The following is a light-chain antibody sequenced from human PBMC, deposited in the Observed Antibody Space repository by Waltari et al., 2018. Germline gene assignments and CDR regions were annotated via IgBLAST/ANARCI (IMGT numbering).Light chain of an antibody. V-gene: IGKV1-39*01. Sequence: DIRMTQSPSSLSASVGDRVTITCRASQAINTYLNWYQQQPGKAPKLLIYAASRLHRGVPSRFSGSGSGTDFTLTISCLQSEDFATYYCQQYYTYPRTFGQGTKVEIK. CDR3: QQYYTYPRT. J-gene: IGKJ1*01. CDR1: QAINTY. CDR2: AAS.